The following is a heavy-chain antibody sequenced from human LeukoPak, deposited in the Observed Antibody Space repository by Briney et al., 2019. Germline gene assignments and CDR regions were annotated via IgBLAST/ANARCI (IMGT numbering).Heavy chain of an antibody. J-gene: IGHJ6*02. Sequence: GGSLRLSCAASGFTFSSYGMHWVRQAPGKGLEWVSSVSSSSSYIYYADSVKGRFTISRDNAKNSLYLQMNSLRAEDTAVYYCARDPDDFTPRLDVWGQGATVTVSS. V-gene: IGHV3-21*01. CDR2: VSSSSSYI. D-gene: IGHD3-3*01. CDR3: ARDPDDFTPRLDV. CDR1: GFTFSSYG.